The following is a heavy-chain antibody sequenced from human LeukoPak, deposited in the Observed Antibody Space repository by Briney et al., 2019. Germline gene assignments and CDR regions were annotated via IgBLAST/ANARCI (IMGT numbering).Heavy chain of an antibody. D-gene: IGHD3-10*01. CDR2: INPNSGGT. V-gene: IGHV1-2*02. Sequence: GASVKVSCKASGYTFTGYYMHWVRQAPGQGLEWMGWINPNSGGTNYAQKFQGRVTMTRDTSISTAYMELSRLISEDTAVYYCARIPAPFHYYGSGSYFWFDPWGQGTLVTVSS. CDR1: GYTFTGYY. CDR3: ARIPAPFHYYGSGSYFWFDP. J-gene: IGHJ5*02.